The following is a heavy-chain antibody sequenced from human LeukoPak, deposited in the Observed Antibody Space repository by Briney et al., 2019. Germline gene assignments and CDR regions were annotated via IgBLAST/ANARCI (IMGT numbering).Heavy chain of an antibody. J-gene: IGHJ5*02. CDR2: INTNTGKP. Sequence: ASVKVSCKASGYTFTSYGISWVRQAPGQGLEWMGWINTNTGKPAYARGLTGRFVFSWDTSVSTAYLQISSLKTEDTGIYFCTSVIVGATAPWFDPWGQGTPVTVSS. CDR1: GYTFTSYG. V-gene: IGHV7-4-1*02. D-gene: IGHD1-26*01. CDR3: TSVIVGATAPWFDP.